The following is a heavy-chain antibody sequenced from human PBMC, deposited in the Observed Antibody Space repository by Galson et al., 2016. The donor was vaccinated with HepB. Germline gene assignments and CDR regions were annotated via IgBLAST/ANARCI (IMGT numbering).Heavy chain of an antibody. CDR2: ISYDGGDK. CDR1: GFSFSNSG. V-gene: IGHV3-33*08. J-gene: IGHJ6*02. Sequence: SLRLSCAASGFSFSNSGMSWVRQAPGRGLEWVAVISYDGGDKNYGESVRGRFTISRDNSKNTLSLQMNRLRAEDTALYYCARELRSGRFFNHYGMDVWGQGTTVIVSS. CDR3: ARELRSGRFFNHYGMDV. D-gene: IGHD5-12*01.